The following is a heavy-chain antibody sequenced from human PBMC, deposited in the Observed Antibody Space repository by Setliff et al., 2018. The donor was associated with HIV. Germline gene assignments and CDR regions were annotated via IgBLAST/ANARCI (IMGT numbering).Heavy chain of an antibody. J-gene: IGHJ6*03. V-gene: IGHV4-59*06. CDR1: GGSISSYY. CDR2: IYYSGGT. CDR3: ARVPTNPDFYYYYMDV. Sequence: SETLSLTCTVSGGSISSYYWSWIRQPPGKGLEWIGYIYYSGGTYYNPSLKSRVTISVDTSKNQFSLKLSSVTAADTAVYYCARVPTNPDFYYYYMDVWGKGTTVTV.